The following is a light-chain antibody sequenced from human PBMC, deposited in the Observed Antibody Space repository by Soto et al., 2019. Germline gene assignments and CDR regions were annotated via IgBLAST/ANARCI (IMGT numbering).Light chain of an antibody. V-gene: IGLV1-44*01. Sequence: QSVLTQPPSASGTPGQTVTISCSGSSSNIETSSVHWYKHLPRTAPKPLIYTNDKRPSGVPDRLSGSKSGTSTSLAISGLQSEDEADYYCAVWDDSLNGHVFGAGTKVTVL. J-gene: IGLJ1*01. CDR1: SSNIETSS. CDR3: AVWDDSLNGHV. CDR2: TND.